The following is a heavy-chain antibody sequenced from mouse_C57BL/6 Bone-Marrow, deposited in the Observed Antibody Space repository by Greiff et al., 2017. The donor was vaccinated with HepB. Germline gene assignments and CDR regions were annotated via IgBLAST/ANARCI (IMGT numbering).Heavy chain of an antibody. V-gene: IGHV5-9*01. CDR1: GFTFSSYT. CDR3: ARRENYYGSSYGYFDV. Sequence: EVQLVESGGGLVKPGGSLKLSCAASGFTFSSYTMSWVRQTPEKRLEWVATISGGGGNTYYPDSVKGRFTISRDNAKNTLYLQMSSLRSEDTALYYCARRENYYGSSYGYFDVWGTGTTVTVSS. CDR2: ISGGGGNT. D-gene: IGHD1-1*01. J-gene: IGHJ1*03.